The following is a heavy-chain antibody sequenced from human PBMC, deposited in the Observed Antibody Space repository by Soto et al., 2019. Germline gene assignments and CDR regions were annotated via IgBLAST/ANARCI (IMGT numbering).Heavy chain of an antibody. J-gene: IGHJ4*02. Sequence: PSETLSLTCTVSGGSMNSYYWSWIRQPPGKGLEWMGYIFYSGSTNYNPSLKSRVSISIDRSKNQFSLRPSSVTAADTAVYYCARGTTPNHYWGQGTLVTVSS. CDR2: IFYSGST. V-gene: IGHV4-59*08. D-gene: IGHD4-17*01. CDR1: GGSMNSYY. CDR3: ARGTTPNHY.